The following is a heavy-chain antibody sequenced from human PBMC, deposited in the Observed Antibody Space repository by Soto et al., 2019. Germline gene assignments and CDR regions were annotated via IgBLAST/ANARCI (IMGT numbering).Heavy chain of an antibody. D-gene: IGHD3-10*01. CDR3: ARHHRITHALDI. CDR1: GYSFTSYW. Sequence: GQSLKISGKDSGYSFTSYWIGWVRQMPGKGLEWMGIIFPADSDTRYSPSFQGQVTISADKSITTAYLQWSSLKASDTAMYYCARHHRITHALDIWGQGTMVTVSS. J-gene: IGHJ3*02. CDR2: IFPADSDT. V-gene: IGHV5-51*01.